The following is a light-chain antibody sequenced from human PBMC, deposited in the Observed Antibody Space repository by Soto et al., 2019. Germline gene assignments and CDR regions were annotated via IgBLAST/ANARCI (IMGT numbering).Light chain of an antibody. J-gene: IGKJ5*01. CDR2: DAS. Sequence: DIQMTQSPSTLSASVGDRVTITCRASQSISGWLAWYQQKPGKAPNLLMYDASTLERGVPSRFSGTGSGTEFTLTISSLQPDDFATYYCQQYHRSSITFGQGTRLEIK. CDR1: QSISGW. CDR3: QQYHRSSIT. V-gene: IGKV1-5*01.